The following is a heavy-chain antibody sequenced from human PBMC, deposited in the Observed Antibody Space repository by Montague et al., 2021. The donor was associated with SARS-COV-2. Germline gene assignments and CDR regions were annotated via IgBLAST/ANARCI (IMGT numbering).Heavy chain of an antibody. J-gene: IGHJ4*02. CDR1: GDSISSDN. D-gene: IGHD3-10*01. CDR2: SIYSAGS. CDR3: ARVKRGYYYDLGVSAHFDY. Sequence: SETLSLTCAVSGDSISSDNWRWIGRPPGRRLVWFGSSIYSAGSNNNPSPNSRVTISVDTSKNQSSLKLSSVTATDTAVYYCARVKRGYYYDLGVSAHFDYWGQGTLVTVSS. V-gene: IGHV4-59*01.